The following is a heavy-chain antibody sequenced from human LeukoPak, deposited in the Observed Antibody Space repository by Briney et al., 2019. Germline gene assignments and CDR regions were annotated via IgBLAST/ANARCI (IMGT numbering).Heavy chain of an antibody. Sequence: ASVKVSCKASGGTFSSYAISWVRQAPGQGLEWMGWISAYNGNTNYAQKLQGRVTVTTDTSTSTAYMELRRLRSDDTAVYYCSRDLRSGVTMIVVVSPFDPWGQGTLVTVSS. D-gene: IGHD3-22*01. J-gene: IGHJ5*02. CDR1: GGTFSSYA. CDR2: ISAYNGNT. CDR3: SRDLRSGVTMIVVVSPFDP. V-gene: IGHV1-18*01.